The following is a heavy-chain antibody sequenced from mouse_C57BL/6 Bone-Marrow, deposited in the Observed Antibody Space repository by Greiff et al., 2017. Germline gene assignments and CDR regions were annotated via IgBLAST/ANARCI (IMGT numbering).Heavy chain of an antibody. CDR2: IYPSDSET. CDR3: ARSNDVSYYAMDY. V-gene: IGHV1-61*01. CDR1: GYTFTSYW. D-gene: IGHD2-12*01. Sequence: QVQLQQPGAELVRPGSSVKLSCKASGYTFTSYWMDWVKQRPGQGLEWIGNIYPSDSETHYNQKFKDKATLTVDKSSSTAYMQLSSLTSEDSAVYYCARSNDVSYYAMDYWGQGTSVTVSS. J-gene: IGHJ4*01.